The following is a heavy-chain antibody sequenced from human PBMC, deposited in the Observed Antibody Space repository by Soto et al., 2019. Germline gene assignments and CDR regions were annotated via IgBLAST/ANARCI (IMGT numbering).Heavy chain of an antibody. J-gene: IGHJ4*02. CDR3: AGSYILTGYHLDY. CDR2: IYYSGST. V-gene: IGHV4-39*01. Sequence: QLQLQESGPGLVKPSETLSLTCTVSGGSISSSSYYWGWIRQPPGKGLEWIGSIYYSGSTYYNPSLKSRVTIPVDKSTNQCSRKLSYVPAEDMDVYDCAGSYILTGYHLDYWGQGTLVTVCS. D-gene: IGHD3-9*01. CDR1: GGSISSSSYY.